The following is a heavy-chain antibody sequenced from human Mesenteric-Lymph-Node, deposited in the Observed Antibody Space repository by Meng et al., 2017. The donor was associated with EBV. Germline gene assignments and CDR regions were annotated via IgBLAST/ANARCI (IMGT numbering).Heavy chain of an antibody. D-gene: IGHD6-19*01. CDR2: INHSGST. CDR1: GGSFGGYY. CDR3: AKTGSSGWSDLDY. J-gene: IGHJ4*02. Sequence: GPLHQWGAGTFTPSEPLSLTCGVTGGSFGGYYWTWIRQPPGKGLEWIGEINHSGSTNYNPSLKSRVTISLDTSKNQISLKLTSVTAADTAVYYCAKTGSSGWSDLDYWGRGILVTVSS. V-gene: IGHV4-34*01.